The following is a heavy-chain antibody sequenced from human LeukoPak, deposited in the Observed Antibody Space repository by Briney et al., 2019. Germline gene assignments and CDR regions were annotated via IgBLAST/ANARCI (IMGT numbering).Heavy chain of an antibody. CDR2: IIPIFGTA. Sequence: GSSVKVSCKASGGTFSSYAISWVRQAPGQGLEWMGGIIPIFGTANYAQKFQGRVTITADESTSTAYMELSSLRSEDTAMYYCARDDDRAREIDYWGQGTLVTVSS. D-gene: IGHD3-22*01. CDR3: ARDDDRAREIDY. CDR1: GGTFSSYA. J-gene: IGHJ4*02. V-gene: IGHV1-69*01.